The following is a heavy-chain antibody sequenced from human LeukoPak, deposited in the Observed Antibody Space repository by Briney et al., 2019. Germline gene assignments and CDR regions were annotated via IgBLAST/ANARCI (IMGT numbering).Heavy chain of an antibody. CDR2: ISSSGSSI. CDR1: GFAFSEYY. CDR3: AKGAQQWLPQTYFDY. J-gene: IGHJ4*01. Sequence: PGRSLRLSCAASGFAFSEYYMTWIRQAPGKGLEWVSSISSSGSSIYYAPSLKGRFTISRDNAKNSLSLLMNSLRAEDTAVYYCAKGAQQWLPQTYFDYWGHGALVTVSS. D-gene: IGHD6-19*01. V-gene: IGHV3-11*01.